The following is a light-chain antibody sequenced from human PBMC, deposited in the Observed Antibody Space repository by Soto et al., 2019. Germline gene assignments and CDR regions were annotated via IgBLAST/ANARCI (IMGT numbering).Light chain of an antibody. CDR1: QSISSY. CDR3: QHSYSTPVT. V-gene: IGKV1-39*01. Sequence: DIQMTQSPSSLSASVGDRVTITCRASQSISSYLNWYQQKRGKAPQLLIYAASSLQSGVPPRFICSGSGTYFTLTISSLPPEDFATYYCQHSYSTPVTFGQGTKVESK. J-gene: IGKJ1*01. CDR2: AAS.